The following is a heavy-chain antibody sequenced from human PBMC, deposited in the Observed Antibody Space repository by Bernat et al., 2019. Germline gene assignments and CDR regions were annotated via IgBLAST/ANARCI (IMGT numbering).Heavy chain of an antibody. CDR1: GFTFSKSW. Sequence: EVQVVESGGGLVKPGGSLRLSCVASGFTFSKSWMSWVRQAPGKGLEWVGRIKSKADGGTTDYTTPVKGRFTISRDDSKNTLYLQMNGLKIEDTAVYHCAALYGAESLPRWFDPWGQGTLVTVSS. D-gene: IGHD4-17*01. CDR3: AALYGAESLPRWFDP. V-gene: IGHV3-15*01. CDR2: IKSKADGGTT. J-gene: IGHJ5*02.